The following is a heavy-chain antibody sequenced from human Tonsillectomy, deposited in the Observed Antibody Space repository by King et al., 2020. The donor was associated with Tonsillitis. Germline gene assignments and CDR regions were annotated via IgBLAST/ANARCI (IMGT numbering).Heavy chain of an antibody. CDR2: IKRDGREM. CDR3: ARQYGDYGSYFDL. CDR1: GFIFKNYW. Sequence: VQLVESGGGLVQPGGSLRLSCEVSGFIFKNYWMTWVRQAPGKGLEWVASIKRDGREMSYVDSVKGRCSISRDNAKNSMFLLMSGLRAEDTAMYYCARQYGDYGSYFDLWGRGTLVTVSS. J-gene: IGHJ2*01. D-gene: IGHD4-17*01. V-gene: IGHV3-7*01.